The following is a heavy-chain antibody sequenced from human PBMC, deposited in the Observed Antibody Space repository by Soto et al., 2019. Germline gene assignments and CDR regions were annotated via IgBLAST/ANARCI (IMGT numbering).Heavy chain of an antibody. V-gene: IGHV4-34*01. CDR2: INHSGST. D-gene: IGHD5-12*01. CDR3: ETVSWHRNPYGMDV. CDR1: GGSFSGYY. Sequence: SETLSLTCAVYGGSFSGYYWSWIRQPPGKGLEWIGEINHSGSTNYNPSLKSRVTISVDTSKNQFSLKLSSVTAADTAVYYCETVSWHRNPYGMDVWGQGTTVTVSS. J-gene: IGHJ6*02.